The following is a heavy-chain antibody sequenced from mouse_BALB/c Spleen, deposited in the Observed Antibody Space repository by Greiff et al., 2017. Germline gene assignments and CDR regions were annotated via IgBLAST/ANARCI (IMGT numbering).Heavy chain of an antibody. J-gene: IGHJ2*01. V-gene: IGHV1-54*01. CDR3: ARGGGY. CDR2: IYPGSGGT. Sequence: QVQLKQSGAELVRPGTSVSVSCTASGYAFTNYLIEWVKQRPGQGLEWLGVIYPGSGGTNYNEKFKGKATLTADKSSSTAYMQLSSLTSDDSAVYFCARGGGYWGQGTTLTVSS. CDR1: GYAFTNYL.